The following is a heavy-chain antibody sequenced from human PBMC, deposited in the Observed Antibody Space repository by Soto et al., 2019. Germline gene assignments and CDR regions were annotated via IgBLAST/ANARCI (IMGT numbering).Heavy chain of an antibody. D-gene: IGHD3-3*01. CDR2: ISAYNGYT. V-gene: IGHV1-18*04. Sequence: ASVKVSCKASGYTFTNYGISWVRQAPGQGPEWMGWISAYNGYTNYAQKLQGRVTMTTDTFMSTAYMDLRSLRSDDTAVYYCARVTGAIFAGINYYGLDVWGQGTTVTVSS. CDR1: GYTFTNYG. J-gene: IGHJ6*02. CDR3: ARVTGAIFAGINYYGLDV.